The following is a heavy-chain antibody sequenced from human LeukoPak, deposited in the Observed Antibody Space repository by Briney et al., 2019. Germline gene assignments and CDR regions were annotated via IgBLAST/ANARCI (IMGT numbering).Heavy chain of an antibody. Sequence: SGGSLRLSCAASGFTFGDFAMSWVRQAPGKGLEWVSNISGSGGATYYVDSVKGRFTISRDNSNDTLYLQMNSLRAEDTAVYYCAKTPYSSDWYGDWFDPWGQGTLVTGSS. CDR1: GFTFGDFA. D-gene: IGHD6-13*01. CDR3: AKTPYSSDWYGDWFDP. J-gene: IGHJ5*02. V-gene: IGHV3-23*01. CDR2: ISGSGGAT.